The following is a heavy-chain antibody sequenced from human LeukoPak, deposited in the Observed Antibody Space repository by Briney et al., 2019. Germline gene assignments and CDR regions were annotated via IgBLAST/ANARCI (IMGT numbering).Heavy chain of an antibody. D-gene: IGHD3-3*01. CDR3: ARDRILEWLLYYYYYMDV. J-gene: IGHJ6*03. V-gene: IGHV3-7*01. Sequence: GGSLRLSCAASGFTFSSYWMSWVRQAPGKGLEWVANIKQDGSEKYCVDSVKGRFTISRDNAKNSLYLQMNSLRAEDTAVYYCARDRILEWLLYYYYYMDVWGKGTTVTVSS. CDR1: GFTFSSYW. CDR2: IKQDGSEK.